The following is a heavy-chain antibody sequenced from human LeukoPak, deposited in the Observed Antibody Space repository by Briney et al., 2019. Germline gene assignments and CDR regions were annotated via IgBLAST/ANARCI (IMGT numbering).Heavy chain of an antibody. CDR3: GRDATYDSSGYGDY. J-gene: IGHJ4*02. CDR1: GGSIRGYY. V-gene: IGHV4-4*07. Sequence: SETLSLTCAVYGGSIRGYYWSWIRQPAGKGLEYIGRVHSSGSTNYNPSLKSRVTMSVDTSKNQFSLKLSSVTAADTALYYCGRDATYDSSGYGDYWGQGTLVTVSS. CDR2: VHSSGST. D-gene: IGHD3-22*01.